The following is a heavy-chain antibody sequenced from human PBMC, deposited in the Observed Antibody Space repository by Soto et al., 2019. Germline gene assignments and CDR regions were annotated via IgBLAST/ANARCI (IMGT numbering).Heavy chain of an antibody. CDR1: GGTFSSYA. CDR2: IIPIFGTA. V-gene: IGHV1-69*06. CDR3: ARVTTQGSSGWLGSRDYYYYGMDV. Sequence: SVKVSCKASGGTFSSYAISWVRQAPGQGLEWMGGIIPIFGTANYAQKFQGRVTITADKSTSTAYMELSSLRSEDTAVYYCARVTTQGSSGWLGSRDYYYYGMDVWGQGTTVTVSS. J-gene: IGHJ6*02. D-gene: IGHD6-19*01.